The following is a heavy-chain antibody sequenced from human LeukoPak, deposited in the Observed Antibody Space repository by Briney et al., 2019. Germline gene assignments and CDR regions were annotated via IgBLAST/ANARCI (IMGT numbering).Heavy chain of an antibody. CDR2: INPNSGGT. V-gene: IGHV1-2*02. CDR1: GYTFTGYY. Sequence: ASVKVSCKASGYTFTGYYMHWVRQAPGQGLEWMRWINPNSGGTNYAQKFQGRVTMTRDTSISTAYMELSRLRSDDTAVYYCARSRIVVVPAARFDPWGQGTLVTVSS. J-gene: IGHJ5*02. D-gene: IGHD2-2*01. CDR3: ARSRIVVVPAARFDP.